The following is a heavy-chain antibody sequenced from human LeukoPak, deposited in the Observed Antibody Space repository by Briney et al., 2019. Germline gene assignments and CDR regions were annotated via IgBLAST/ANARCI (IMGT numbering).Heavy chain of an antibody. D-gene: IGHD6-13*01. CDR3: TRQTGIAAAGTIT. CDR1: GFTFSGSA. J-gene: IGHJ5*02. CDR2: IRSKANSYAT. Sequence: GGSLRLSCAASGFTFSGSAMHWVRQASGKGLKWVGRIRSKANSYATAYAASVKGRFTISRDDSKNTAYLQMNSLKTEDTAVYYCTRQTGIAAAGTITWGQGTLVTVSS. V-gene: IGHV3-73*01.